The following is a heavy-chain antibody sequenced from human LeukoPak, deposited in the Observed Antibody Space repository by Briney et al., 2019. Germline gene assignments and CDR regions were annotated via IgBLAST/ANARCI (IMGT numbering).Heavy chain of an antibody. CDR3: AKDSFVGATNGY. CDR2: ISYDGSNK. D-gene: IGHD1-26*01. J-gene: IGHJ4*02. Sequence: PGGSLRLSCAASGFTLSSYGMHWVRQAPGKWLEWVAVISYDGSNKYYADSVKSRFTISRDNSKNTLYLQMNSLSAEDTAVYYCAKDSFVGATNGYWGQGTLVTVSS. V-gene: IGHV3-30*18. CDR1: GFTLSSYG.